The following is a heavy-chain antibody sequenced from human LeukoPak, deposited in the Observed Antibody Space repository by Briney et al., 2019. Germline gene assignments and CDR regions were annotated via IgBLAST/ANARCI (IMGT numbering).Heavy chain of an antibody. CDR1: GGSMFNDY. CDR2: IYSSGGT. CDR3: ARTGRYGDMAAD. J-gene: IGHJ4*02. V-gene: IGHV4-4*07. D-gene: IGHD4-17*01. Sequence: SETLSLTCTVSGGSMFNDYWSWIRQPAGKGPEWIGRIYSSGGTHYNPSLKSRVTMSMDMSKNQFSLMLNSVTAADTAVYYCARTGRYGDMAADWGQGTLVTVSS.